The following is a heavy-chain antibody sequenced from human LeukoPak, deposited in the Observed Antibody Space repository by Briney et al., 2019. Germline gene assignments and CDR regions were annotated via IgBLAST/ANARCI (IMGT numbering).Heavy chain of an antibody. CDR1: GFTFSSYG. CDR2: IRYDGSNK. J-gene: IGHJ4*02. D-gene: IGHD1-26*01. CDR3: AKSAVGATLADY. V-gene: IGHV3-30*02. Sequence: GGSLRLSCAASGFTFSSYGMHWVRQAPGKGLEWVAFIRYDGSNKYYADSVKGRFTISRDNSRDTLYLQMISLRAEDTAVYYCAKSAVGATLADYWGQGTPVTVSS.